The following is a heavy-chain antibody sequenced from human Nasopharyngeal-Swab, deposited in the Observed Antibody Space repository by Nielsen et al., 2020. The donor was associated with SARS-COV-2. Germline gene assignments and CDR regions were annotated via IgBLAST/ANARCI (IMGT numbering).Heavy chain of an antibody. CDR3: AKDMGSSPTLDY. Sequence: GESLKISCAASGFTFDDYSMHWVRQAPGKGLEWVSLIGWDGGGPNYADSVKGRFTISRDNRKDSLYLQMHSPRTEDTALYYCAKDMGSSPTLDYWGRGTLVTVSS. CDR2: IGWDGGGP. CDR1: GFTFDDYS. D-gene: IGHD6-13*01. J-gene: IGHJ4*02. V-gene: IGHV3-43*01.